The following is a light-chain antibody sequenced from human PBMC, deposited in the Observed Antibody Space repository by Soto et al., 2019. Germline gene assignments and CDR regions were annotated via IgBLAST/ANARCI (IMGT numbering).Light chain of an antibody. J-gene: IGKJ5*01. Sequence: DIQMTQSPSSLSASIGDRVTITCRASQNIGSFLNWYQQKPGEAPRLLVYSAFRIQSGVPSRFMARGFGTIFPRSTSVLNPENFSTNDCQRVSTTPITFALGTR. CDR2: SAF. CDR3: QRVSTTPIT. CDR1: QNIGSF. V-gene: IGKV1-39*01.